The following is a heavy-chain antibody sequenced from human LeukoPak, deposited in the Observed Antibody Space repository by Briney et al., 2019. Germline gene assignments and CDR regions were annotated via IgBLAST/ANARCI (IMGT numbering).Heavy chain of an antibody. D-gene: IGHD5-18*01. CDR3: AKELRGYSYGLRNNWFDP. CDR2: ISLDGSNK. V-gene: IGHV3-30*18. J-gene: IGHJ5*02. CDR1: GFTFSSYG. Sequence: GGSLRLSCAASGFTFSSYGMHWVRQAPGKGLEWVAVISLDGSNKYYADSVKGRFTISRDNSKNTLYLQMNSLRAEDTAVYYCAKELRGYSYGLRNNWFDPWGQGTLVTLSS.